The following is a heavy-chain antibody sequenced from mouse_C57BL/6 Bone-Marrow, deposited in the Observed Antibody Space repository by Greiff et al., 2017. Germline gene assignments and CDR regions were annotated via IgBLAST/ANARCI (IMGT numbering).Heavy chain of an antibody. CDR3: ARLDSNFTMDY. CDR2: IDPSDSST. V-gene: IGHV1-50*01. J-gene: IGHJ4*01. Sequence: VQLQQPGAELVKPGASVKLSCKASGYTFTSYWMQWVKQRPGQGLEWIGEIDPSDSSTNYNQKFKVKATLTVYTSTSTAYMQLSSLTSEDSAVYDCARLDSNFTMDYWGQGTSVTVTS. D-gene: IGHD2-5*01. CDR1: GYTFTSYW.